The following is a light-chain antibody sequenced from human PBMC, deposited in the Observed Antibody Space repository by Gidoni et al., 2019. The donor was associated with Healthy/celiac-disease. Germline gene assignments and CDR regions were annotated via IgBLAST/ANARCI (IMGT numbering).Light chain of an antibody. J-gene: IGKJ4*02. Sequence: DIQMTQPPSSLSAPVGDRVTITCRGSQSISSYLNWYQQKPGKAPKLLIYAASSLQSGVPSRFSGSGSGTDFTLTNSSLQHEDFATYYCKQSYSTPRLTFGGGTKVEIK. CDR2: AAS. V-gene: IGKV1-39*01. CDR3: KQSYSTPRLT. CDR1: QSISSY.